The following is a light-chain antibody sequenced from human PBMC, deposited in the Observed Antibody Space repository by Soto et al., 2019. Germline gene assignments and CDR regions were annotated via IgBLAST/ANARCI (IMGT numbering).Light chain of an antibody. Sequence: DIQMTQSPSCLSASVGDRVTITCQASQDISNYLNWYRQKPGKAPKLLIYDASNLETGVPSRFSGSGSGTDFTFTISSLQPEDIATYYCQQYDNLPRTFGHGTRLEIK. J-gene: IGKJ5*01. CDR1: QDISNY. CDR2: DAS. CDR3: QQYDNLPRT. V-gene: IGKV1-33*01.